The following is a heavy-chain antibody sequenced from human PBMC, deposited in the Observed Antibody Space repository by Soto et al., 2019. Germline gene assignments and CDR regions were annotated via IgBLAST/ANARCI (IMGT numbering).Heavy chain of an antibody. J-gene: IGHJ4*02. CDR3: ARQVSSGYSGYIDY. CDR2: IYYSGST. D-gene: IGHD3-3*01. CDR1: GGSISSSSYY. V-gene: IGHV4-39*01. Sequence: SETLSLTCTVSGGSISSSSYYWGWIRQPPGKGLEWIGSIYYSGSTYYNPSLKSRVTISVDTSKNQFSLKLSSVTAADTAVYYCARQVSSGYSGYIDYWGQGTLVTVSS.